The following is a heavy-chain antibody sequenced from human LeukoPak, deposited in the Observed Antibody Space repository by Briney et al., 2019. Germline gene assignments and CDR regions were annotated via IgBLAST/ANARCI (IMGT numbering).Heavy chain of an antibody. V-gene: IGHV4-61*02. CDR3: ASGMATITAPFDY. J-gene: IGHJ4*02. D-gene: IGHD5-24*01. CDR1: GGSISSGSYY. CDR2: IYTSGST. Sequence: PSETLSLTCTVSGGSISSGSYYWSWIRQPAGKGLEWIGRIYTSGSTNYNPSLKSRVTISVDTSKNQFSLKLSSVTAADTAVYYCASGMATITAPFDYWGQGTLVTVSS.